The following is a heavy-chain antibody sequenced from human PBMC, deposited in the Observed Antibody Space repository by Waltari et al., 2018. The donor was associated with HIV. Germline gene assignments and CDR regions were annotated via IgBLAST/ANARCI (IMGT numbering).Heavy chain of an antibody. CDR2: IYYSGST. CDR1: GYSTSSSHW. Sequence: QVQLQESGPGLVKPSDTLSLTCAVSGYSTSSSHWWGWIRQPPGKGLEWIGYIYYSGSTYYNPSLKSRVTMSADTSKNHFSLKLSSVTAVDTAVYYCARGGFNYDSKGAFDIWGQGTMVTVSS. V-gene: IGHV4-28*07. CDR3: ARGGFNYDSKGAFDI. D-gene: IGHD3-22*01. J-gene: IGHJ3*02.